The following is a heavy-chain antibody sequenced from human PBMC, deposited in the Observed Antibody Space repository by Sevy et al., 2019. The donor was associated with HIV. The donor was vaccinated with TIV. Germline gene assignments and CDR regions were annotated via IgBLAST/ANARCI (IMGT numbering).Heavy chain of an antibody. Sequence: ASVKVSCKVSGYTLTELSMHWVRQAPGKGLEWMGGFDPEDGETIYAQKFQGRVTMTEDTSTDTAYMELSSLRSEDTAVYYCATDRRSSWTPSYFDYWGQGTLVTVSS. V-gene: IGHV1-24*01. J-gene: IGHJ4*02. CDR3: ATDRRSSWTPSYFDY. CDR2: FDPEDGET. CDR1: GYTLTELS. D-gene: IGHD6-13*01.